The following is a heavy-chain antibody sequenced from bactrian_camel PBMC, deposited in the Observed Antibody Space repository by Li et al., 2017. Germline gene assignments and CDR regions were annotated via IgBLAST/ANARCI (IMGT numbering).Heavy chain of an antibody. J-gene: IGHJ4*01. CDR3: KIFGSDSCLSG. V-gene: IGHV3S60*01. CDR1: GFTFDDSD. Sequence: HVQLVESGGGSAQTGGSLRLSCTVSGFTFDDSDMGWYRQAAGNECELVSTISRFGDTYYDDSVKGRFTASKEKDKDTVYLQMNNLKPEDTAIYSCKIFGSDSCLSGWGPRTQVTVS. CDR2: ISRFGDT.